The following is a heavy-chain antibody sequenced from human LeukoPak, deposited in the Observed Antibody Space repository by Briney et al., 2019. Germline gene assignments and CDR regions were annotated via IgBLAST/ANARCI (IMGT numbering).Heavy chain of an antibody. CDR3: ARDYGSGSYYSNNWFDP. Sequence: SETLSLTCTVSGGSISSYYWSWIRQPPGKGLEWIGYIYYSGSTNYNPSLKSRVTISVDTSKNQFSLKLSSVTAADTAVYYCARDYGSGSYYSNNWFDPWGQGTLVTVSS. D-gene: IGHD3-10*01. V-gene: IGHV4-59*01. CDR2: IYYSGST. CDR1: GGSISSYY. J-gene: IGHJ5*02.